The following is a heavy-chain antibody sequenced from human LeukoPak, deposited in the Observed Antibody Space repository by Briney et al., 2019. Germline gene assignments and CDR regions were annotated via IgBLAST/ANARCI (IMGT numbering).Heavy chain of an antibody. CDR1: GYTFNSYG. CDR2: INPYNGNT. V-gene: IGHV1-18*01. J-gene: IGHJ5*02. Sequence: ASVKVSCKTSGYTFNSYGISWVRQAPGQGLSWMGWINPYNGNTNYAQNLQGRVTMTTDKSTSKAYMELRSLRSDDTAVSYCARRGMTNEDTYCNSTGCYIASGDWFDPWGQGTLVTVSS. CDR3: ARRGMTNEDTYCNSTGCYIASGDWFDP. D-gene: IGHD2-2*02.